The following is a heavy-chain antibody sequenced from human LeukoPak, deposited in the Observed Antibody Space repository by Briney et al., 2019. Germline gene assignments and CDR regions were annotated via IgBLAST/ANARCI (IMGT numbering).Heavy chain of an antibody. J-gene: IGHJ5*02. CDR2: IYWDDDK. CDR3: AHSHLLLWFGTNWFDP. CDR1: GFSLSTSGVG. D-gene: IGHD3-10*01. V-gene: IGHV2-5*02. Sequence: ESGPTLVKPTQTLTLTCTFSGFSLSTSGVGVGWIRQPPGKALEWLALIYWDDDKRYSPSLKSRLTITKDTSKNQAVLTMTNMDPVDTATYYCAHSHLLLWFGTNWFDPWGQGTLVTVSS.